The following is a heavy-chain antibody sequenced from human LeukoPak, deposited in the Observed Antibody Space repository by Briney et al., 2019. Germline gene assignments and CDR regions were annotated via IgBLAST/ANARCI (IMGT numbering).Heavy chain of an antibody. V-gene: IGHV3-43*02. Sequence: GGSLRLSCAASGFAFADYALHWVRQIPGKGLECVAHIHADGGRTFYADSVKGRFTVSRDNGKNSLFLQMDSLTSDDTALYYCSTWAFYHGLDVWGQGATVIVSS. CDR1: GFAFADYA. CDR2: IHADGGRT. CDR3: STWAFYHGLDV. J-gene: IGHJ6*02. D-gene: IGHD2/OR15-2a*01.